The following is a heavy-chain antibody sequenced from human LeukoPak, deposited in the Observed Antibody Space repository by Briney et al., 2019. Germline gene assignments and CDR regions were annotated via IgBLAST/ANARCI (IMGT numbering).Heavy chain of an antibody. CDR2: INHSGST. D-gene: IGHD3-22*01. CDR3: ARGITLVIRNWFDP. J-gene: IGHJ5*02. CDR1: GGSFSGYY. Sequence: SETLSLTCAVYGGSFSGYYWSWIRQPPGKGLEWIGEINHSGSTNHNPSLKSRVTISVDTSKNQFSLKLSSVTAADTAVYYCARGITLVIRNWFDPWGQGTLVTVSS. V-gene: IGHV4-34*01.